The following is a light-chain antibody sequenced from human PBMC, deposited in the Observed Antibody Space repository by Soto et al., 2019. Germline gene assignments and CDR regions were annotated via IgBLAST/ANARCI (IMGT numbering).Light chain of an antibody. CDR3: AAWDDSLNGPV. V-gene: IGLV1-44*01. CDR2: SNN. CDR1: SSNIGRNT. Sequence: QSVLTQPPSASGTPGQRVTISCSGSSSNIGRNTVNWYQQFPGTAPKLLMYSNNQRPSGVPDRFSGSKSGTSASLAISGLKSDDEADYCCAAWDDSLNGPVFGGGTKLTVL. J-gene: IGLJ3*02.